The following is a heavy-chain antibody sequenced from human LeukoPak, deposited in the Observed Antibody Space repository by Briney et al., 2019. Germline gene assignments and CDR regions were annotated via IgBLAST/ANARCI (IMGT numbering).Heavy chain of an antibody. CDR3: AKDPHLWPDAFDI. V-gene: IGHV3-23*01. D-gene: IGHD3-10*01. J-gene: IGHJ3*02. CDR1: GVIFSSYA. Sequence: GGSLRLSCAASGVIFSSYAMSWVRQAPGKGLEWVSAISGSGGSTYYADSVKGRFTISRDNSKNTLYLQMNSLRAEDTAVYYCAKDPHLWPDAFDIWGQGTMVTVSS. CDR2: ISGSGGST.